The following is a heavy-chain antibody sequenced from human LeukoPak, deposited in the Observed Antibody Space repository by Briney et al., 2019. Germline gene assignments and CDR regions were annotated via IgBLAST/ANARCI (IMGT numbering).Heavy chain of an antibody. D-gene: IGHD2-2*01. V-gene: IGHV4-61*02. J-gene: IGHJ4*02. CDR2: IYTNGST. CDR3: ARDSEYSTTYIL. Sequence: SQTLSLTCTVSGGSISSANHYWNWIRQPAGMGLEWIGLIYTNGSTNYNPSLKSRVTVSVDTSKNQFSLRLSSVTASDTAVYYCARDSEYSTTYILWGQGTLVTVSS. CDR1: GGSISSANHY.